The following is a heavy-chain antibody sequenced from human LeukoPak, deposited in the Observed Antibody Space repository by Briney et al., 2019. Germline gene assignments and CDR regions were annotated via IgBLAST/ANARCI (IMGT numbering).Heavy chain of an antibody. CDR3: AKDNGYCSSTSCYGGYYFDY. D-gene: IGHD2-2*01. CDR1: GFTFSSYG. J-gene: IGHJ4*02. CDR2: IRYDGSNK. Sequence: GGSLRLSCAASGFTFSSYGMHWVRQAPGKGLEWVAFIRYDGSNKYYADSVKGRFTISRDNSKNTLYLQMNSLRAEDTAVYYCAKDNGYCSSTSCYGGYYFDYWGQGTLVTVSS. V-gene: IGHV3-30*02.